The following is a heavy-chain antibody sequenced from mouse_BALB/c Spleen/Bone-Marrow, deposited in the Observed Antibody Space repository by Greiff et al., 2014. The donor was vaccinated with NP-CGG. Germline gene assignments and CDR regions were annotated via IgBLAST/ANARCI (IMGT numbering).Heavy chain of an antibody. V-gene: IGHV14-3*02. CDR2: IDPANGNT. CDR1: GFNIKDTY. D-gene: IGHD1-1*01. Sequence: EVQLQQSGAELVKPGASVKLSCTASGFNIKDTYMHWVKRRPEQGLEWIGRIDPANGNTEYDPKFQGKATITADTSSNTAYLQLSSLTSEDTAVYYCASYYYGSAWFAYWGQGTLVTVSA. J-gene: IGHJ3*01. CDR3: ASYYYGSAWFAY.